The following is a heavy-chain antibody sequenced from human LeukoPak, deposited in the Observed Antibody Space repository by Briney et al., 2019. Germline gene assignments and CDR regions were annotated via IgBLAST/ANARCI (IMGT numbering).Heavy chain of an antibody. Sequence: LETLSLTCTVSGGSISSYYWSWIRQPPGKGLEWIGYISYSGSTNYSPSLKSRVTISVDTSKNQFSLKLSSVTAADTAVYYCARLSYDTSGYWPDYFDYWGQGTLVTVPS. CDR3: ARLSYDTSGYWPDYFDY. J-gene: IGHJ4*02. V-gene: IGHV4-59*08. CDR1: GGSISSYY. CDR2: ISYSGST. D-gene: IGHD3-22*01.